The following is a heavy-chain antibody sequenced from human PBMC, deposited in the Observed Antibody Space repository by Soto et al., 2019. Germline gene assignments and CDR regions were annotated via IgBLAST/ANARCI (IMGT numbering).Heavy chain of an antibody. CDR2: IWNDGNGY. D-gene: IGHD1-1*01. V-gene: IGHV3-33*01. CDR1: GFNFNNYG. CDR3: AGRHVSPTTRGVATARGGMDG. J-gene: IGHJ6*04. Sequence: QVQLVESGGGVVQPGRSLRLSCAASGFNFNNYGMHWVRQAPGKGLEWVAVIWNDGNGYYYANSVKGRFTITRDNSKNQLYLQLSSRRAEDRAVYYGAGRHVSPTTRGVATARGGMDGRGKETTVTISS.